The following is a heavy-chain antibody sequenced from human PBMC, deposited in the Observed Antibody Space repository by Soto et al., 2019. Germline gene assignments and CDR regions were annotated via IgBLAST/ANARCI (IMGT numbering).Heavy chain of an antibody. Sequence: QVQLVESGGGVVQPGRSLRLSCAASGFTFSSYAMHWVRQAPGKGLEWVAVISYDGSNKYYADSVKGRFTISRDNSKNTLYLQMNSLRAEDPAVYYCARDSYGMDVWGQGTTVTVSS. CDR2: ISYDGSNK. CDR3: ARDSYGMDV. J-gene: IGHJ6*02. V-gene: IGHV3-30-3*01. CDR1: GFTFSSYA.